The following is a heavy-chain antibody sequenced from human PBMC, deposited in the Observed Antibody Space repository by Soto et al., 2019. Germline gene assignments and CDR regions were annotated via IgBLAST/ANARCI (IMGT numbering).Heavy chain of an antibody. CDR3: ARDLYSSGWLTGFDP. Sequence: GGSLRISCEASGFNFSNAWMSWVRQAPGKGLEWVGRIKSKTDGGSTYYVDSVKGRFTMSRDNSKNTVYLQMNSLRAEDTAVYYCARDLYSSGWLTGFDPWGQGTLVTVSS. CDR1: GFNFSNAW. V-gene: IGHV3-15*01. J-gene: IGHJ5*02. D-gene: IGHD6-19*01. CDR2: IKSKTDGGST.